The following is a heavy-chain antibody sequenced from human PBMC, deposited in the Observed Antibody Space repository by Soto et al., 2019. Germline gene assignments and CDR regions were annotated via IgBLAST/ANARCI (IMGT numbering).Heavy chain of an antibody. CDR3: ATKVSVRPAAFDP. CDR2: INHSGST. D-gene: IGHD6-6*01. Sequence: SETLSLTCVVYGASFSGYYWSWIRQPPGKGLQWIGEINHSGSTYYNPSLESRVTISVDTSKNHFSLRLRSVTAADTAVYYCATKVSVRPAAFDPWGQGTLVTVSS. V-gene: IGHV4-34*01. J-gene: IGHJ5*02. CDR1: GASFSGYY.